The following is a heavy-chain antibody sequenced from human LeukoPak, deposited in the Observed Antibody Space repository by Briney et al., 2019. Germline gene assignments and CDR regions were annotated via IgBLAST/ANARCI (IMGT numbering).Heavy chain of an antibody. CDR3: ARVMHWDKPMARGRGMDV. V-gene: IGHV1-18*01. Sequence: ASVKGSCKASDYTFITYGIAWVRQAPGQGLEWIGWISPYNGNTNYAQKFQGRVTVTLDTSTSTAYMELRSLRSDDTALYYCARVMHWDKPMARGRGMDVWGQGTTVTVSS. CDR1: DYTFITYG. J-gene: IGHJ6*02. D-gene: IGHD5-18*01. CDR2: ISPYNGNT.